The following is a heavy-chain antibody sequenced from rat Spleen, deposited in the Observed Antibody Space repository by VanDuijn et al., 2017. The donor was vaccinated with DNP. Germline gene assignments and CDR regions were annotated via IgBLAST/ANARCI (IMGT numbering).Heavy chain of an antibody. CDR3: ARSMYTTDYYYAMDA. D-gene: IGHD1-6*01. J-gene: IGHJ4*01. Sequence: EVQLQESGPGLVKPSQSLSLTCSVTGYSITSSYRWNWIRKFPGNKLAWRCYINSAGSTNYNPALKSRISITRDTSKNQFFLQVNSVTTEDTATYYCARSMYTTDYYYAMDAWGQGTSVTVSS. CDR1: GYSITSSYR. CDR2: INSAGST. V-gene: IGHV3-3*01.